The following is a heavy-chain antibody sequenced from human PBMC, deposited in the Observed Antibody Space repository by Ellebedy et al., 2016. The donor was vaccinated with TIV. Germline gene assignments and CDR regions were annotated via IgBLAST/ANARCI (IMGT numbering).Heavy chain of an antibody. Sequence: PGGSLRLSCAASGFTFDDYTMHWVRQAPGKGLEWVSLISWDGGSTYYADSMKGRFTISRDNSKNSLYLQMNSLRTEDTALYYCARGALGLTGFDYWGQGTLVTVSS. CDR1: GFTFDDYT. V-gene: IGHV3-43*01. CDR2: ISWDGGST. CDR3: ARGALGLTGFDY. J-gene: IGHJ4*02. D-gene: IGHD3/OR15-3a*01.